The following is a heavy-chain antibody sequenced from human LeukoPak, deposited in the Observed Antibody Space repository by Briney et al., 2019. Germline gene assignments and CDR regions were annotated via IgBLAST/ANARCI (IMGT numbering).Heavy chain of an antibody. V-gene: IGHV4-39*01. CDR2: IYYSGST. CDR1: GGSISSSSYY. J-gene: IGHJ4*02. CDR3: ARQDCSSTSFYLDY. Sequence: SETLSLTCTVSGGSISSSSYYWGWIRPPPGKGLEWIGSIYYSGSTYYNPSLKSRVTISVDTSKNQFSLKLSSVTAADTAVYYCARQDCSSTSFYLDYWGQGTLVTVSS. D-gene: IGHD2-2*01.